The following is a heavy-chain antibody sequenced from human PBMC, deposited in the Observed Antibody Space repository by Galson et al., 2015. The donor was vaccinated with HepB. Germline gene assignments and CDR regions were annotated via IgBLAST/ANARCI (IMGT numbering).Heavy chain of an antibody. D-gene: IGHD3-3*01. J-gene: IGHJ5*02. Sequence: ETLSLTCTVSGGSISSYYWSWIRQPPGKGLEWIGYIYYSGSTNYNPSLKSRVTISVDTSKNQFSLKLSSVTAADTAVYYCAREGSYYDFWSGYYTPTGWFDPWGQGTLVTVSS. V-gene: IGHV4-59*01. CDR1: GGSISSYY. CDR3: AREGSYYDFWSGYYTPTGWFDP. CDR2: IYYSGST.